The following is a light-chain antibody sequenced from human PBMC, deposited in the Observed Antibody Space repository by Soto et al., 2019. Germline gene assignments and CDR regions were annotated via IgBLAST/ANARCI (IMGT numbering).Light chain of an antibody. J-gene: IGLJ1*01. CDR2: GVT. CDR3: SSYTSASTLLYL. CDR1: SSDVGGYNY. V-gene: IGLV2-14*01. Sequence: QSALTQPASVSGSPGQSITIYCTGTSSDVGGYNYVSWYQQHPGLAPKLLSYGVTNRPSGVSPRFSGSKSGNTASLTISGLQAEDEADYHWSSYTSASTLLYLFGTGTKVTVL.